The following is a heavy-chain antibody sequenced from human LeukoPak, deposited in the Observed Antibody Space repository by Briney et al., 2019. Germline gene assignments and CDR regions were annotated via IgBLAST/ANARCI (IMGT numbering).Heavy chain of an antibody. Sequence: GGSLRLSCAASGFTFSSYGMHWVRQAPGKGLEWVAVIWYDGSNKYYADSVKGRFTISRDNSKNTLYLQMNSLRAEDTAVYYCARDHSTSPLGAYFDYWGQGTLVTVSS. V-gene: IGHV3-33*01. CDR3: ARDHSTSPLGAYFDY. J-gene: IGHJ4*02. CDR1: GFTFSSYG. CDR2: IWYDGSNK. D-gene: IGHD2-2*01.